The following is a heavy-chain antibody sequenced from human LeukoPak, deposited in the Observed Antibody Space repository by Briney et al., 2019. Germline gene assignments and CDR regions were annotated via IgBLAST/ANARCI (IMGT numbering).Heavy chain of an antibody. J-gene: IGHJ4*02. CDR2: IDNDGSDT. CDR1: GFTFRSYW. V-gene: IGHV3-74*01. CDR3: GRDLMGSIDY. Sequence: GGSLRLSCAASGFTFRSYWMHWVRQAPGKGLVWVSRIDNDGSDTIYADSVKGRFTISRDNAKNTLYMQMYSLGVEDTAVYYCGRDLMGSIDYWGQGTLVTVSS. D-gene: IGHD1-26*01.